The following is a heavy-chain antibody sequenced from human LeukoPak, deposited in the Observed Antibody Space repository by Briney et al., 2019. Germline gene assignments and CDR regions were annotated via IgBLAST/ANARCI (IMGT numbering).Heavy chain of an antibody. CDR2: IRPDGSEG. J-gene: IGHJ4*02. D-gene: IGHD3-10*01. Sequence: PGGSLRLSCTTSGITFSNSWMSWVRQAPGKGLEWVATIRPDGSEGYYADSVRGRFTISRDNSKNSFYLQMSSLRAEDTGVFYCARVLGGSGSYSYFDYWGQGTLVTVSS. CDR1: GITFSNSW. CDR3: ARVLGGSGSYSYFDY. V-gene: IGHV3-7*01.